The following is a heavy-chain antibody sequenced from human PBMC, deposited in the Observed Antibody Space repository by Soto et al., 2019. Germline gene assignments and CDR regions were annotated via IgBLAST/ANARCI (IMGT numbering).Heavy chain of an antibody. J-gene: IGHJ2*01. Sequence: QVHLQQWGAGLLKPSETLSLTCAVYGGSFSGYYWSWIRQPPGKGLEWIGEINHSGSTNFNPSLKSRVSISVDTSKKQFCLKLSSVTAADTAVYYCAAHLKTTVTAYWYFDLWGRGTLVTVSS. V-gene: IGHV4-34*01. CDR2: INHSGST. D-gene: IGHD4-17*01. CDR1: GGSFSGYY. CDR3: AAHLKTTVTAYWYFDL.